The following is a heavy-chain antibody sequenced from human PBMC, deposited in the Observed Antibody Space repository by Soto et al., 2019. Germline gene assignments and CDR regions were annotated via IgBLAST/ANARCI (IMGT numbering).Heavy chain of an antibody. V-gene: IGHV3-23*01. Sequence: GGSLRLSCAASGFTFSSYAMSWVRQAPGKGLEWVSAISGSGGSTYYADSVKGRFTISRDNSKNTLYLQMNSLRAEDTAVYYCASNNVFWSGYLYYFDYWGQGTLVTVSS. CDR2: ISGSGGST. CDR1: GFTFSSYA. J-gene: IGHJ4*02. D-gene: IGHD3-3*01. CDR3: ASNNVFWSGYLYYFDY.